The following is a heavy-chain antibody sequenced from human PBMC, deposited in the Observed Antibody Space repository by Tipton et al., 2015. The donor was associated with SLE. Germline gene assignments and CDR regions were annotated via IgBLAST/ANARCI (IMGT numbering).Heavy chain of an antibody. J-gene: IGHJ4*02. CDR2: IFYTGST. CDR3: ARRHYSGPFDS. D-gene: IGHD5-12*01. CDR1: GDSISGHY. Sequence: LSLTCTVSGDSISGHYRSWIRQPPGKGLEWIGSIFYTGSTYYNPSLKSRVSFSIDTSKHQFSLKLNSVTAADTAVYYCARRHYSGPFDSWGQGTLVTVSS. V-gene: IGHV4-39*07.